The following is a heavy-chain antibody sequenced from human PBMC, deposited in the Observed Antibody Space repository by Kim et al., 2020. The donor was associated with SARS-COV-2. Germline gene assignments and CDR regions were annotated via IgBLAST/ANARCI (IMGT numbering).Heavy chain of an antibody. V-gene: IGHV1-2*02. J-gene: IGHJ4*02. CDR3: AHAGYSGYS. D-gene: IGHD5-12*01. Sequence: GGTNYAQKFQGRVTMTRDTSISTAYMELSRLRSDDTAVYYCAHAGYSGYSWGQGTLVTVSS. CDR2: GGT.